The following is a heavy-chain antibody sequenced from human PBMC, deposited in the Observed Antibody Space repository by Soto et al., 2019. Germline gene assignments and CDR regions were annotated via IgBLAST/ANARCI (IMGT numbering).Heavy chain of an antibody. Sequence: EVQLVESGGGLVQPGGSLRLSCAASGFTVSSNYMSWVRQAPGKGLEWVSVIYSGDRTYYADSVKGRFAISRDTSKSTLYLQMNSLRAEDTAVYYCARERAYGDYPGRGWFDPWGQGTLVTVSS. CDR2: IYSGDRT. V-gene: IGHV3-66*01. J-gene: IGHJ5*02. CDR1: GFTVSSNY. CDR3: ARERAYGDYPGRGWFDP. D-gene: IGHD4-17*01.